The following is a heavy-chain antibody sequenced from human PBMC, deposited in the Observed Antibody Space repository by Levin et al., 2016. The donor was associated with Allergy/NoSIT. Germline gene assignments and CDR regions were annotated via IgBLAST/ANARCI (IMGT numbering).Heavy chain of an antibody. CDR3: AKRDRGNTGPFDY. D-gene: IGHD2-8*02. V-gene: IGHV3-23*01. CDR2: ISDRDGIT. CDR1: GFTFSSHW. Sequence: GGSLRLSCAASGFTFSSHWMSWVRQAPGKGLEWVSGISDRDGITYYVDSVKGRFTISRDNSKDTLYLQMNSLRLEDTAVYYCAKRDRGNTGPFDYWGQGALVIVSS. J-gene: IGHJ4*02.